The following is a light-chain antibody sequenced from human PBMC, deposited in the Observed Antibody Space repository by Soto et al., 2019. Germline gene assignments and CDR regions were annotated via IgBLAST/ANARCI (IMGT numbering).Light chain of an antibody. V-gene: IGLV2-14*03. Sequence: QSALTQPASVSGSPGQSITISCTGTSSDIGGYDYVSWYQHHPGKAPKLMIYDVSNRPSGVSNRFSGSKSGNTASLTISGLQSEDEADYYCSSYTSSSLYVFGTGTKVTDL. CDR2: DVS. CDR3: SSYTSSSLYV. CDR1: SSDIGGYDY. J-gene: IGLJ1*01.